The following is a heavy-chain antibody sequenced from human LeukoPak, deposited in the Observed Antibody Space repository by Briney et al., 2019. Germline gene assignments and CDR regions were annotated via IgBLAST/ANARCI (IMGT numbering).Heavy chain of an antibody. CDR1: GYTFTGYY. Sequence: ASVKVSCKASGYTFTGYYMHWVRQAPGQGLEWVGWINPNSGGTHYAQKFQDRVTMTRDTSISTAYMELSRLISDDTAVFFCVRGPEDGPLSVEELSPDYWGQGTLVTVSS. CDR3: VRGPEDGPLSVEELSPDY. J-gene: IGHJ4*02. CDR2: INPNSGGT. D-gene: IGHD3-16*02. V-gene: IGHV1-2*02.